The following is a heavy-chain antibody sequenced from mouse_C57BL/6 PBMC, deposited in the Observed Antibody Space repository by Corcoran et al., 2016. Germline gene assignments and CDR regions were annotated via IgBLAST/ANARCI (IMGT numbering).Heavy chain of an antibody. CDR1: GYTFTDYY. Sequence: EVQLQQSGPELVKPGASVKISCKASGYTFTDYYMNWVKQSHGKSLEWIGDINPNNGGTSYNQKFKGKATLTVDKSSSTAYMELRSLTSEDSAVYDCARETLRYYAMDYWGQGTSVTVSS. CDR2: INPNNGGT. CDR3: ARETLRYYAMDY. V-gene: IGHV1-26*01. J-gene: IGHJ4*01.